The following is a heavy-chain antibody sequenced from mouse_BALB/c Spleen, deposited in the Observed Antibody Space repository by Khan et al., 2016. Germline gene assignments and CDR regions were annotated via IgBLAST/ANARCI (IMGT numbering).Heavy chain of an antibody. CDR1: GYSITSGYG. Sequence: EVKLPESGPGLVKPSQSLSLTCTVTGYSITSGYGWNWIRQFPGNKLEWMGYTSYSGSTNYNQTLKSRISITRKSSTNQFFLQLNSVTTEDTATYSCARTARIKYWGQGTTLTVSS. CDR3: ARTARIKY. J-gene: IGHJ2*01. V-gene: IGHV3-2*02. CDR2: TSYSGST. D-gene: IGHD3-3*01.